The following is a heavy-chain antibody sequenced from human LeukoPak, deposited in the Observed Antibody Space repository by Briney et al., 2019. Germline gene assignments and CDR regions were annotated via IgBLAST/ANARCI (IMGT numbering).Heavy chain of an antibody. CDR2: VYTSGNT. Sequence: PSETLSLTCSVSGSPISGYSWSWIRQSAAKGLEWIGRVYTSGNTNYNPSFKSRVTMSIDTSKKQFSLKLYTVTAADTAVYYCARDNPAGPWGQGTLVTVSS. CDR3: ARDNPAGP. D-gene: IGHD1-14*01. V-gene: IGHV4-4*07. J-gene: IGHJ5*02. CDR1: GSPISGYS.